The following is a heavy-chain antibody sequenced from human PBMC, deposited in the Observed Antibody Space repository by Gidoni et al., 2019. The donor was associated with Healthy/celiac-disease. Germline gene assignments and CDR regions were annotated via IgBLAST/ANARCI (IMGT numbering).Heavy chain of an antibody. CDR1: GYTLTELS. CDR2: FDPEDGET. J-gene: IGHJ4*02. V-gene: IGHV1-24*01. Sequence: QVQLVQSGAEVKKPGASVKVSCKVSGYTLTELSMHWVRQAPGKGLEWMGGFDPEDGETIYAQKFQGRVTMTEDTSTDTAYMELSSLRSEDTAVYYCATVRLRLGELSLYEYYFDYWGQGTLVTVSS. CDR3: ATVRLRLGELSLYEYYFDY. D-gene: IGHD3-16*02.